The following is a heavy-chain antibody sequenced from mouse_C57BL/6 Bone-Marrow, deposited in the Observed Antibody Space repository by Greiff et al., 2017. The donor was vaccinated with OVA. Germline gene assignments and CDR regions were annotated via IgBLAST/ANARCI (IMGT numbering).Heavy chain of an antibody. J-gene: IGHJ2*01. CDR1: GFTFSNYW. CDR2: IRLKSDNYAT. D-gene: IGHD1-1*01. Sequence: EVKLMESGGGLVQPGGSMKLSCVASGFTFSNYWMNWVRQSPEKGLEWVAQIRLKSDNYATHYAESVKGRFTISRDDSKSSVYLQMNNLRAEDTGIYYCTPSYYGSPYWGQGTTLTVSS. V-gene: IGHV6-3*01. CDR3: TPSYYGSPY.